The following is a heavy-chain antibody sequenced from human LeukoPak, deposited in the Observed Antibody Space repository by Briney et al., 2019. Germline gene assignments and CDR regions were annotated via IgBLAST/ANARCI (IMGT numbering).Heavy chain of an antibody. D-gene: IGHD4-17*01. J-gene: IGHJ4*02. CDR3: ASSLYGDYELLDY. V-gene: IGHV3-11*01. Sequence: PGGSLRLSCAASGFTFSDYYMSWIRQAPGKGLEWVSYISSSGSTIYYADSVKGRFTISGDNAKNSLYLQMNSLRAEDTAVYYCASSLYGDYELLDYWGQGTLVTVSS. CDR2: ISSSGSTI. CDR1: GFTFSDYY.